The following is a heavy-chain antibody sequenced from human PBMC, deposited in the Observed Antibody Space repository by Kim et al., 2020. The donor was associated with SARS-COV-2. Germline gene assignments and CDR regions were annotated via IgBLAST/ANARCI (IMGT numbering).Heavy chain of an antibody. V-gene: IGHV3-13*01. J-gene: IGHJ6*02. CDR3: ARAGYSYGWQYYYGMDV. CDR1: GFTFSSYD. D-gene: IGHD5-18*01. Sequence: GGSLRLSCAASGFTFSSYDMHWVRQATGKGLEWVSAIGTAGDTYYPGSVKGRLTISRENAKNSLYLQMNSLRAGDTAVYYCARAGYSYGWQYYYGMDVWGQGTTVTVSS. CDR2: IGTAGDT.